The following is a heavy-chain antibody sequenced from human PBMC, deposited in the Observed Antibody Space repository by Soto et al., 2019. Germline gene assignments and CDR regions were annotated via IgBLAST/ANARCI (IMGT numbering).Heavy chain of an antibody. CDR2: IIPIFGTA. J-gene: IGHJ6*02. D-gene: IGHD2-15*01. CDR1: GGTFSSYA. CDR3: ARGYCSGGSCYPRALLGYYGMDV. V-gene: IGHV1-69*13. Sequence: GASVKISCKAYGGTFSSYAISWVRQAPGQGLEWMGGIIPIFGTANYAQKFQGRVTITAHESTSTAYMELSSLRSEDTAVYYCARGYCSGGSCYPRALLGYYGMDVWGQGTTVTVSS.